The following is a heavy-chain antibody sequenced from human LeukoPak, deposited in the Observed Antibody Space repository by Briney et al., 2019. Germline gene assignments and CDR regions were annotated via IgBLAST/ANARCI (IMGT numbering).Heavy chain of an antibody. D-gene: IGHD3-22*01. CDR3: ARDRARSYYDSSGYYSDAFDI. V-gene: IGHV3-48*04. J-gene: IGHJ3*02. CDR2: ISSSGSTI. Sequence: GGSLRLSCAASGFTFSSYSMNWVRQAPGKGLEWVSYISSSGSTIYYADSVKGRFTISRDNAKNSLYLQMNSLRAEDTAVYYCARDRARSYYDSSGYYSDAFDIWGQGTMVTVSS. CDR1: GFTFSSYS.